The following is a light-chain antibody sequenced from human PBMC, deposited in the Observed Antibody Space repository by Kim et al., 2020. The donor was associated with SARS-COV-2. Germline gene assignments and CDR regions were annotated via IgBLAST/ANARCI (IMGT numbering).Light chain of an antibody. V-gene: IGLV3-19*01. CDR3: NSRDSDDNVV. Sequence: VALGQTVRITCQGDSLRSYYATWYQQKPGQAPILVIYGKNNRPSGIPDRFSGASSGNTASLTITGTQAGDEADYYCNSRDSDDNVVFGGGTQLTVL. J-gene: IGLJ2*01. CDR1: SLRSYY. CDR2: GKN.